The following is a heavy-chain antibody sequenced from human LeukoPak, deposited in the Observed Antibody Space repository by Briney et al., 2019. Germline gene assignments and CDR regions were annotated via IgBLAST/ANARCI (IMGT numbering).Heavy chain of an antibody. CDR1: GFTLSSYS. J-gene: IGHJ4*02. D-gene: IGHD3-16*01. Sequence: GGSLRLSCAASGFTLSSYSMNWVRQAPGKGLEWVSSISSSSSYIYYADSVKGRFTISRDNAKNSLYLQMNSLRAEDTAVYYCARAFEVMMGVYFDYWGQGTLVTVSS. CDR3: ARAFEVMMGVYFDY. V-gene: IGHV3-21*01. CDR2: ISSSSSYI.